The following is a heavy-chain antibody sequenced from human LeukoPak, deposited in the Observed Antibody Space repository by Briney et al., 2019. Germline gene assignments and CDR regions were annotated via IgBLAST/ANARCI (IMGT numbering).Heavy chain of an antibody. D-gene: IGHD2-2*01. CDR1: GYTFTGYY. J-gene: IGHJ5*02. CDR2: INPNSGGT. V-gene: IGHV1-2*02. CDR3: ARENCSSTSCYAGNWFDP. Sequence: ASVKVSCKASGYTFTGYYMHWVRQAPGQGLEWMGWINPNSGGTNYEQKFQGRVTMTRDTSISTAYMELSRLRSDDTAVYYCARENCSSTSCYAGNWFDPWGQGTLVTVSS.